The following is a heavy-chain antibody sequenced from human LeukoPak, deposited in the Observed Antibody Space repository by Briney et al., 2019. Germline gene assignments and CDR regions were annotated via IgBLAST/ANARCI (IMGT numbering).Heavy chain of an antibody. J-gene: IGHJ4*02. Sequence: GGSLRLSCAASGFTFRNYWMSWVRQAPGTGLEWVANIKQDGSDRNYVTSVRGRFTISRDNAESSLFLQMNSLRAEDTAVYYCVRNLAVAGTCFDAWGQGTLVTVSS. CDR1: GFTFRNYW. D-gene: IGHD6-19*01. V-gene: IGHV3-7*03. CDR2: IKQDGSDR. CDR3: VRNLAVAGTCFDA.